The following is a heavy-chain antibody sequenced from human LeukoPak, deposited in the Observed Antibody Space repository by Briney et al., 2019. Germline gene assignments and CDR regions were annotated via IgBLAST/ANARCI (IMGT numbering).Heavy chain of an antibody. J-gene: IGHJ6*02. CDR2: ITSSSYI. D-gene: IGHD2-2*02. CDR1: GFTFSSYS. Sequence: AGGSLRLSCAASGFTFSSYSMNWVRQAPGKGLEWVSSITSSSYIYYADSVKGRFTISRDNAKNSLYLQMNSLRAEDAALYYCARDRELRYCSSTSCYNYFGMDVWGQGTTVTVSS. CDR3: ARDRELRYCSSTSCYNYFGMDV. V-gene: IGHV3-21*01.